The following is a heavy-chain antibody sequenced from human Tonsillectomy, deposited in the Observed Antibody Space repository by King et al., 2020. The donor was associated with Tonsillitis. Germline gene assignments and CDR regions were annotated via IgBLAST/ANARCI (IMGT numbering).Heavy chain of an antibody. Sequence: QLQESRPVLVKPSETLSLTCSVSGDSMTGYYWNWIRQPPGKGLEWIGHIYYSGDANYSPSLKSRVAILLDKSREQFSLRLTSVTAADMGVYYCARGSVGDSHPDCWGRGTLVTVSS. CDR1: GDSMTGYY. V-gene: IGHV4-59*01. CDR3: ARGSVGDSHPDC. CDR2: IYYSGDA. D-gene: IGHD4-17*01. J-gene: IGHJ4*02.